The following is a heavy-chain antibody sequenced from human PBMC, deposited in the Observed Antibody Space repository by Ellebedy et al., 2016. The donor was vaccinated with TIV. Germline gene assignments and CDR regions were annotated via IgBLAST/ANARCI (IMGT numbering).Heavy chain of an antibody. Sequence: AASVKVSCKASGYTFTSHYIHWVRQAPGQGLEWMGWMDPNNGWTGYAQKFQGRVTMTRDASINTAYMELGSLTSEDTAVYYCARNPSKTGWFDPWGQGTLVTVSS. V-gene: IGHV1-8*01. D-gene: IGHD1-14*01. CDR3: ARNPSKTGWFDP. J-gene: IGHJ5*02. CDR2: MDPNNGWT. CDR1: GYTFTSHY.